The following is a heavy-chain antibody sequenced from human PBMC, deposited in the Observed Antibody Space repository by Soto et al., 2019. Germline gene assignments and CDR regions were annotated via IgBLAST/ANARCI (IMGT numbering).Heavy chain of an antibody. CDR2: IYPGDSDT. D-gene: IGHD6-6*01. V-gene: IGHV5-51*01. J-gene: IGHJ6*03. CDR3: ARHGQQLVPPWLGWYMDV. Sequence: PGESLKISCKGSGYSFTRYWIGWVRQMPGKGLEWMGIIYPGDSDTRYSPSFQGQVTISADKSISTAYLQWSSLKASDTAMYYCARHGQQLVPPWLGWYMDVWGKGTTVTVSS. CDR1: GYSFTRYW.